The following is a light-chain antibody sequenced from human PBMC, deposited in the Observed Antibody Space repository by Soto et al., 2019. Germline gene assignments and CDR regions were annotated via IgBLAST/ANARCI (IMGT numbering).Light chain of an antibody. Sequence: SCRASQSVSRNLAWYQQKPGQAPRLLIYDASTRAPGIPARFSGSGSGTELTLTISSLQSDDFAVYHCQQYNNWPPTFGHGTRLEIK. CDR2: DAS. V-gene: IGKV3-15*01. J-gene: IGKJ5*01. CDR1: QSVSRN. CDR3: QQYNNWPPT.